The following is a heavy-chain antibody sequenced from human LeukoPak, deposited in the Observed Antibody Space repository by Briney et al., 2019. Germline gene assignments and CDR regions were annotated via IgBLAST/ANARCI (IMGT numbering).Heavy chain of an antibody. J-gene: IGHJ4*02. V-gene: IGHV3-9*01. CDR2: ISWNSGSI. Sequence: GRSLRLSCAASGFTFDDYAMHWVRQAPGKGLEWVSGISWNSGSIGYADSVKGRFTISRDNAKNSLHLQMNSLTAEDTAVYYCARDRNGKDYWGQGTQVFVSS. D-gene: IGHD1-1*01. CDR3: ARDRNGKDY. CDR1: GFTFDDYA.